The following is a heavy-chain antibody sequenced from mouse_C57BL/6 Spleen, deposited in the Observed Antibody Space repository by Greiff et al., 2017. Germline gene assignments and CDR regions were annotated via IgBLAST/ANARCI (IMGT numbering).Heavy chain of an antibody. Sequence: VKQSCKASGYTFTSYWMHWVKQRPGQGLEWIGYINPSSGYTKYNQKFKDKATLTADKSSSTAYMQLSSLTYEDSAVYYCARLTTVEGYWGQGTTLTVSS. CDR2: INPSSGYT. J-gene: IGHJ2*01. CDR1: GYTFTSYW. V-gene: IGHV1-7*01. D-gene: IGHD1-1*01. CDR3: ARLTTVEGY.